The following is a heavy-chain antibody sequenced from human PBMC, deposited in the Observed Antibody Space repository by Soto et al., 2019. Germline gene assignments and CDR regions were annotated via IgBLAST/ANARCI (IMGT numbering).Heavy chain of an antibody. J-gene: IGHJ6*02. CDR3: AREITMVRGIFGYYYGMDV. CDR2: IWYDGSNK. D-gene: IGHD3-10*01. Sequence: GGSLRLSCAASGFTFSNAWMSWVRQAPGKGLEWVAVIWYDGSNKYYADSVKGRFTISRDNAKNSLYLQMNSLRDEDTAVYYCAREITMVRGIFGYYYGMDVWGQGTTVNVSS. V-gene: IGHV3-33*08. CDR1: GFTFSNAW.